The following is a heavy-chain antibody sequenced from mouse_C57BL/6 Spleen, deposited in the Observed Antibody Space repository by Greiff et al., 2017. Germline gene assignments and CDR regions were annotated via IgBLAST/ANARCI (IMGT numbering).Heavy chain of an antibody. CDR3: KREGSNYRAGFAY. V-gene: IGHV1-15*01. CDR2: IYPETGGT. D-gene: IGHD2-5*01. CDR1: GYTFTDYE. J-gene: IGHJ3*01. Sequence: VQRVESGAELVRPGASVTLSCKASGYTFTDYEMHWVKQTPVHGLEWIGAIYPETGGTAYNQKFKGKAILTADKSSSTAYMERRSLTSEDSAVYYCKREGSNYRAGFAYWGQGTLVTGAA.